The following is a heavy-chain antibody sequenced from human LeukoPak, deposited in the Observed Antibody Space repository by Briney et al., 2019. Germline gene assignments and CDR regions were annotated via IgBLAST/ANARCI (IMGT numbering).Heavy chain of an antibody. D-gene: IGHD5-12*01. V-gene: IGHV4-34*01. CDR3: ARGRVATIIGYYYYYMDV. CDR2: INHSGST. Sequence: SETLSLTCAVYGGSFSGYYWSWIRQPPGKGLEWIGEINHSGSTNYNPSLKSRVTISVDTSKNQFSLKLSSVTAADTAVYYCARGRVATIIGYYYYYMDVWGEGTTVTVSS. J-gene: IGHJ6*03. CDR1: GGSFSGYY.